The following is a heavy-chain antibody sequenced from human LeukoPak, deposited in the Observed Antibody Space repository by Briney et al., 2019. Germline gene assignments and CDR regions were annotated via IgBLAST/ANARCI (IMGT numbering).Heavy chain of an antibody. CDR1: GFSFSSSW. D-gene: IGHD6-13*01. V-gene: IGHV3-74*03. Sequence: PGGSLRLSCAASGFSFSSSWMHWVHQAPGKGLVWVSRMNSDGSIITYADSVKGRFTTTRDNAKSTLFLQMNSLRADDTGVYFCARDAHSSSWTWGQGTLVTVSS. CDR2: MNSDGSII. CDR3: ARDAHSSSWT. J-gene: IGHJ4*02.